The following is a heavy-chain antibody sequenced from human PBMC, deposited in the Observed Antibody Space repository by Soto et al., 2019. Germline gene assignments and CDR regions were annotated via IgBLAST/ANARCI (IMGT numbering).Heavy chain of an antibody. J-gene: IGHJ4*02. D-gene: IGHD6-6*01. V-gene: IGHV3-23*01. CDR2: IGFRGDST. Sequence: GGSLRLSCAASGFPFSSYAMSWVRHAPDKGLEWVSAIGFRGDSTYYADSVKGRFTISRDNSKNTLYLQVNSLRAEDTAVYYCARKFSSSSFCFDYWGQGTLVTVSS. CDR3: ARKFSSSSFCFDY. CDR1: GFPFSSYA.